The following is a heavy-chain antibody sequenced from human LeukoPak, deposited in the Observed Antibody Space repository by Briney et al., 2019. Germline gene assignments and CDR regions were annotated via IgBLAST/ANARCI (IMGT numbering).Heavy chain of an antibody. J-gene: IGHJ4*02. CDR3: AKSITMVRGTYYFDY. CDR2: IYSGGST. CDR1: GFTVSDYY. V-gene: IGHV3-53*01. Sequence: GGSLRLSCATSGFTVSDYYMSWVRQASGKGLEWVSVIYSGGSTYYADSVKGRFTISRDNSKNTLYLQMNSLRAEDTAVYYCAKSITMVRGTYYFDYWGQGTLVTVSS. D-gene: IGHD3-10*01.